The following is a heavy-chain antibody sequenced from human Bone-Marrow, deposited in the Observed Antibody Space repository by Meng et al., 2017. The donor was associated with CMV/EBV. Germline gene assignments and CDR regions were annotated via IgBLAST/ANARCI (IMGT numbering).Heavy chain of an antibody. Sequence: ASVKVSCKASGYTFTSYGISWVRQAPGQGLEWMGWISAYNGNTNYAQKLQGRVSMTTDTSTSTAYMGLRSLRSDDTAVYYCGRDHLKWFLSLGPFDAFDIWGQGTMVTVSS. CDR2: ISAYNGNT. CDR1: GYTFTSYG. J-gene: IGHJ3*02. CDR3: GRDHLKWFLSLGPFDAFDI. D-gene: IGHD3-3*01. V-gene: IGHV1-18*01.